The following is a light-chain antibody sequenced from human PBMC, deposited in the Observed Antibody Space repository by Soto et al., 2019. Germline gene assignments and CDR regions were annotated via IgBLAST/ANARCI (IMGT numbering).Light chain of an antibody. CDR2: GAS. J-gene: IGKJ5*01. CDR3: QQYYSTPPT. CDR1: QSVSNN. V-gene: IGKV3D-15*01. Sequence: EIVMTQSPATLSVSPGERATLSCRASQSVSNNLAWYQQKPGQAPRLLIYGASSRATGIPDRFSGSGSGTDFTLTISSLQAEDVAVYYCQQYYSTPPTFGQGTRLEIK.